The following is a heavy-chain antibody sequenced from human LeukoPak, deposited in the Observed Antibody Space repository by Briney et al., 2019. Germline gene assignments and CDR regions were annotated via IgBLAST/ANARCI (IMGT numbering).Heavy chain of an antibody. D-gene: IGHD3-3*01. Sequence: GGSLRLSCAASGFTFSSYWMSWARQAPGKGLEWVANIKQDGSEKYYVDSVKGRFTISRDNAKNSLYLQMNSLRAEDTAVYYCARVGVDYDFWSGYYPTYYFDYWGQGTLVTVSS. CDR3: ARVGVDYDFWSGYYPTYYFDY. J-gene: IGHJ4*02. CDR1: GFTFSSYW. CDR2: IKQDGSEK. V-gene: IGHV3-7*01.